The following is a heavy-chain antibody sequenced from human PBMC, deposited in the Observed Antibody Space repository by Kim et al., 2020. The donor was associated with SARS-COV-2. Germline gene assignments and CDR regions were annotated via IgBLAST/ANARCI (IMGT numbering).Heavy chain of an antibody. Sequence: GGSLRLSCAASGFTFSSYALSWVRQAPGKGLEWVSGLSGSGANTYYADSVKGRFTISRDNSKSMLYLWMTSLKVEDMAIYYCAKGDQTVLYYDRGYDYWGQGTLVTVS. J-gene: IGHJ4*02. V-gene: IGHV3-23*01. D-gene: IGHD3-10*02. CDR3: AKGDQTVLYYDRGYDY. CDR1: GFTFSSYA. CDR2: LSGSGANT.